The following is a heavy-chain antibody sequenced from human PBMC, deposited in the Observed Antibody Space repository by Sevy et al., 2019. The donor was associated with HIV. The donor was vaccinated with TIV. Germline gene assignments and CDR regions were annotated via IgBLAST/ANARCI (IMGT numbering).Heavy chain of an antibody. CDR1: GFNFSVSA. D-gene: IGHD3-10*01. V-gene: IGHV3-73*01. J-gene: IGHJ4*02. Sequence: GGSLRLSCAVSGFNFSVSAMHWVRQASGKGLEWLGRIRSKANNYATAYSTSVKGRFTMSRDELKSTAYLQMNSLKREDTALYYCTTRLGVPFDFWGQGALVTVSS. CDR3: TTRLGVPFDF. CDR2: IRSKANNYAT.